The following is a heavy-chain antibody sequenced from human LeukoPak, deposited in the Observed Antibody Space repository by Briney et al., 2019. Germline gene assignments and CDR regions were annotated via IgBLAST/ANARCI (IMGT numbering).Heavy chain of an antibody. J-gene: IGHJ6*02. V-gene: IGHV1-18*01. D-gene: IGHD3-10*01. CDR3: ARAGPSLYYYGMDV. Sequence: ASVTVSCTASGYTFTSYGISWVRQAPGQGLEWMGWISAYNGNTNYAQKLQGRVTMTTDTSTSTAYMELRSLRSDDTAVYYCARAGPSLYYYGMDVWGQGTTVTVSS. CDR2: ISAYNGNT. CDR1: GYTFTSYG.